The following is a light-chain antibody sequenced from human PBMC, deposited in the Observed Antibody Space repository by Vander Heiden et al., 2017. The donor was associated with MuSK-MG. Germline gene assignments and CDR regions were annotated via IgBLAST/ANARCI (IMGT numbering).Light chain of an antibody. J-gene: IGKJ3*01. CDR3: QQYNNWPPVT. V-gene: IGKV3-15*01. Sequence: SXPSPSVSPRARATLSCRASQSVSSNSAWYQQKPGQAPRLLIYGASTRATGIPARFSGSGSGTEFTLTISSLQSEDFAVYYCQQYNNWPPVTFGPGTKVDIK. CDR2: GAS. CDR1: QSVSSN.